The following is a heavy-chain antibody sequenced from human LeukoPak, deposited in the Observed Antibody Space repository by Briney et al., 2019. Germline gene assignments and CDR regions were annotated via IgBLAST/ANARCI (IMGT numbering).Heavy chain of an antibody. CDR3: AKDLGSSITIFGVVIIGYFDY. D-gene: IGHD3-3*01. Sequence: PGGSLRLSCAASGFTFSSYAMSWVRQAPGKGLEWVSAISGSGGSTCYADSVKGRFTISRDNSKNTLYLQMNSLRAEDTAVYYCAKDLGSSITIFGVVIIGYFDYWGQGTLVTVSS. CDR2: ISGSGGST. CDR1: GFTFSSYA. V-gene: IGHV3-23*01. J-gene: IGHJ4*02.